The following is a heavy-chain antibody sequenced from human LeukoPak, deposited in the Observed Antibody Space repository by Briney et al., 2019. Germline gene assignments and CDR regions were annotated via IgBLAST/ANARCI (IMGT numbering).Heavy chain of an antibody. CDR3: ARHYCSSTSCYVDGWVDP. CDR1: GGTFSSYA. V-gene: IGHV1-69*01. D-gene: IGHD2-2*01. J-gene: IGHJ5*02. Sequence: SVKVSCKASGGTFSSYAISWVRQAPGQGLEWMGGIIPIFGTANYAQKFQGRVTITADESTSTAYMELSSLRSEDTAVYYCARHYCSSTSCYVDGWVDPWGQGTLVTVSS. CDR2: IIPIFGTA.